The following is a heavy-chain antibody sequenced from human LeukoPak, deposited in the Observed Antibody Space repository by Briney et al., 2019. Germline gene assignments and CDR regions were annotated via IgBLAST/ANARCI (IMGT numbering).Heavy chain of an antibody. V-gene: IGHV1-2*02. CDR3: ARDSPYDDKAFDF. J-gene: IGHJ4*02. CDR1: GYTFTGYY. Sequence: GASVKVSCKASGYTFTGYYMHWVRQAPGQGLEWMGWINPNSGDTNYAQKFQARVTMTRDTSISTAYMELSRLISDDTAVYYCARDSPYDDKAFDFWGQGTLVTVSS. D-gene: IGHD3-22*01. CDR2: INPNSGDT.